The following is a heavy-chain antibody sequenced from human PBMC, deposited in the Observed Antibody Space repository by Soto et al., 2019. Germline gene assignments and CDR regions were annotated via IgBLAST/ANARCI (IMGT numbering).Heavy chain of an antibody. Sequence: SETLSLTCSVSGASTVSHYHWTWIRQPPGKGLEWMGYIFNSGTTFYNPSLTSRLSISMDTSGNHFSLELRSVTAADTAVYYCALALGPTTGLDYWGQVTLVTVSS. CDR3: ALALGPTTGLDY. D-gene: IGHD1-26*01. CDR1: GASTVSHYH. CDR2: IFNSGTT. J-gene: IGHJ4*02. V-gene: IGHV4-31*02.